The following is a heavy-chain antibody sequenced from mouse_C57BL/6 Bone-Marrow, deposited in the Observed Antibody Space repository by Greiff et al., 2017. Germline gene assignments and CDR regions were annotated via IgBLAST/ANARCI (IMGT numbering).Heavy chain of an antibody. J-gene: IGHJ4*01. CDR3: ATSTDYAMDY. CDR1: GYTFTTYP. D-gene: IGHD2-10*02. Sequence: QVQLQQSGAELVKPGASVKMSCKASGYTFTTYPITWMKQNPGQGLEWIGNFHPDNDDTNYNEKFKSKATLTVETSSSTAYLQLSRLTSDDSAVYYWATSTDYAMDYWGQGTSVTVSS. V-gene: IGHV1-47*01. CDR2: FHPDNDDT.